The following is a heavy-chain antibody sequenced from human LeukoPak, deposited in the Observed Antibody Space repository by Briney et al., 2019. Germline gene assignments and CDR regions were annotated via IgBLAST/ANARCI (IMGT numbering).Heavy chain of an antibody. CDR2: MNPNGGNT. CDR1: GYTFTSYD. Sequence: ASVKVSCKASGYTFTSYDINWVRQATGQGLEWMGWMNPNGGNTGYAQKFQGRVTMTRNTSISTAYMELSSLRSEDTAVYYCARSRFGELSEFYWGQGTLVTVSS. CDR3: ARSRFGELSEFY. D-gene: IGHD3-10*01. J-gene: IGHJ4*02. V-gene: IGHV1-8*01.